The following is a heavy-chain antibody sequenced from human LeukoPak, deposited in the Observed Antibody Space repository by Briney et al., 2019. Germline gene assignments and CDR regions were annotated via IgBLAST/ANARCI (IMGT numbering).Heavy chain of an antibody. D-gene: IGHD4-17*01. J-gene: IGHJ4*02. CDR2: ISSSSSYI. V-gene: IGHV3-21*01. CDR3: AIDSTTEYFDY. Sequence: PGGSLRLSCTATGFTFSSYSMNWVRQAPGKGLEWVSSISSSSSYIYYADSVKGRFTISRDNAKNSLYLQMNSLRAEDTAVYYCAIDSTTEYFDYWGQGTLVTVSS. CDR1: GFTFSSYS.